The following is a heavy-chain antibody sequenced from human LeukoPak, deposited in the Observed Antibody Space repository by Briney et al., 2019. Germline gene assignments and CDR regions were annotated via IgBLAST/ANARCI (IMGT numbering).Heavy chain of an antibody. Sequence: SVKVSCKASGGTFSSYAISWVRQAPGQGLEWMGGIIPIFGTANYAQKFQGRVTITADKSTSTAYMELSSLRSEDTAVYYCARVFIGYCSGGSCYGIDPWGQGTLVTVSS. CDR2: IIPIFGTA. D-gene: IGHD2-15*01. CDR3: ARVFIGYCSGGSCYGIDP. CDR1: GGTFSSYA. J-gene: IGHJ5*02. V-gene: IGHV1-69*06.